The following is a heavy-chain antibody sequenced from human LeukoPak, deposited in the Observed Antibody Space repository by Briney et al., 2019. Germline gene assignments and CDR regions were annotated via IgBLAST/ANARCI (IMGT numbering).Heavy chain of an antibody. V-gene: IGHV3-53*05. J-gene: IGHJ3*02. CDR1: GFSVSSNY. Sequence: GGSVRLSCAASGFSVSSNYMTWARQPPGKGLEWVSVMYSGGGTSYADSVVGRFAITRDNSKNTVYLQMNSLRAIDTAVYYCAREGRLQSFGIWGQGTVVTVSS. CDR2: MYSGGGT. CDR3: AREGRLQSFGI. D-gene: IGHD5-24*01.